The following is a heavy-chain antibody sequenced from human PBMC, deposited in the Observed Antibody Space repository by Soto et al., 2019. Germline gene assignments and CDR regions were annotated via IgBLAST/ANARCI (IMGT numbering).Heavy chain of an antibody. Sequence: SETLSLTCTVSGDSIRSSDFNWGWIRQPPAKGLEWIGTIYRNGETFYNPPLHSRVTMSVDTSRNQFSLHLTSVTAADTAVYFCAGQTRGPIPHFGWLSPVASWGQGTLVTVSS. CDR2: IYRNGET. D-gene: IGHD3-9*01. CDR1: GDSIRSSDFN. CDR3: AGQTRGPIPHFGWLSPVAS. J-gene: IGHJ5*02. V-gene: IGHV4-39*01.